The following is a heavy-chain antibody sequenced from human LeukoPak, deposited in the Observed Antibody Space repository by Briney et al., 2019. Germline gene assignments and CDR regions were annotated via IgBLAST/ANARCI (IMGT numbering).Heavy chain of an antibody. CDR2: ISSSSSTI. V-gene: IGHV3-48*01. CDR3: ARATFTGSGYDFWSGPPYFDY. D-gene: IGHD3-3*01. Sequence: SGGSLRLSCAASGFTFSSYSMNWVRQAPGKGLEWVSYISSSSSTIYYADSVKGRFTISRDNAKNSLYLQMNSLSAEDTAVYHCARATFTGSGYDFWSGPPYFDYWGQGTLVTVSS. J-gene: IGHJ4*02. CDR1: GFTFSSYS.